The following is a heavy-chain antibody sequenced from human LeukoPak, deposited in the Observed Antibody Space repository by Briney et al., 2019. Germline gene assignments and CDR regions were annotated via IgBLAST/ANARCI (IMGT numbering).Heavy chain of an antibody. D-gene: IGHD1-26*01. CDR2: INPDGGGT. CDR1: GYTFTVYY. V-gene: IGHV1-2*06. Sequence: ASVKVSCKASGYTFTVYYIHWVRQAPGQGLEWIGRINPDGGGTNFAGKFQDRVTMTRDTSITTAYMELSGLTSDDTAVYFCARGIVGATGGGYWGQGTLVTVSS. CDR3: ARGIVGATGGGY. J-gene: IGHJ4*02.